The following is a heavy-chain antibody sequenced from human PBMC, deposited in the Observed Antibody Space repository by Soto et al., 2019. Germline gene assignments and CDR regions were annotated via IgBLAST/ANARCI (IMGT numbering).Heavy chain of an antibody. J-gene: IGHJ6*02. V-gene: IGHV3-30-3*01. D-gene: IGHD5-18*01. CDR3: ARGPPTYSSRGYYGMDV. Sequence: PGGSLRLSCAASGFTFNNYAMHWVRQAPGKGLEWVAVISYDGSNKYYADSVKGRFTISRDNSKNTLYLQMNSLRAEDTAVYYCARGPPTYSSRGYYGMDVWGQGTTVTVSS. CDR2: ISYDGSNK. CDR1: GFTFNNYA.